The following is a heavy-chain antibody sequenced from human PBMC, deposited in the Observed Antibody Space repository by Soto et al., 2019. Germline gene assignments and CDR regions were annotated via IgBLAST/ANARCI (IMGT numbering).Heavy chain of an antibody. CDR1: GFTFSSYA. D-gene: IGHD5-18*01. Sequence: PGGSLRLSCAASGFTFSSYAMSWVRQAPGKGLEWVSAISGSGGSTYYADSVKGRFTISRDNSKNTLYLQMNSVRAEDTAVYYCAKYGRIQRYFQHWGQGTLVTVSS. CDR2: ISGSGGST. V-gene: IGHV3-23*01. CDR3: AKYGRIQRYFQH. J-gene: IGHJ1*01.